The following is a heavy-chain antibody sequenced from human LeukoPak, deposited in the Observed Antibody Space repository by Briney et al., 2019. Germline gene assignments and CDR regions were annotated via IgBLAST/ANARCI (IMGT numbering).Heavy chain of an antibody. J-gene: IGHJ4*02. CDR1: GFTFSNPW. D-gene: IGHD6-13*01. V-gene: IGHV3-15*01. CDR3: TVRIAAAGTGD. CDR2: IKSKTDGGTT. Sequence: GSLRLSWAASGFTFSNPWMSWVRQAPGEGMEWVGRIKSKTDGGTTDYAAPVKGRFTISRDDSKNTLYLQMNRLKSEGTAVYYCTVRIAAAGTGDWGQGTLVTVSS.